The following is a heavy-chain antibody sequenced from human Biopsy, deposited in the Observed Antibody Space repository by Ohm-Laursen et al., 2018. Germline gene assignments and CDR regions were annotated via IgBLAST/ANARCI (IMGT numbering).Heavy chain of an antibody. D-gene: IGHD3-22*01. CDR3: ARDTPETYDYDNDDNSPFPKRYIDY. CDR2: IASSGGTT. V-gene: IGHV3-11*01. Sequence: SLRLSCAASGFHFSDYYMSWIRQAPGKGLEWISHIASSGGTTYYVDSVKGRFTISRDNAEKSLYLQMNSLRAEDTAVYYCARDTPETYDYDNDDNSPFPKRYIDYWGQGTLVTVSS. J-gene: IGHJ4*02. CDR1: GFHFSDYY.